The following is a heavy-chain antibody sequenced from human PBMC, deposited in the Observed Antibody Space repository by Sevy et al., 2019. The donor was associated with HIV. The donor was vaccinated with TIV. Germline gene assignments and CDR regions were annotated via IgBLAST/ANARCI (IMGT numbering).Heavy chain of an antibody. D-gene: IGHD6-19*01. V-gene: IGHV3-30*18. CDR1: GFTFSRNG. J-gene: IGHJ5*02. Sequence: GGSLRLSCATSGFTFSRNGMHWVRQVPGKGLEWVALISYDGDSKNYADSVKGRFTISRDNSKNTLYLQMNSLRAEDTAVYYCAKEEEIAVAGINWFDPWGQGTLVTVSS. CDR2: ISYDGDSK. CDR3: AKEEEIAVAGINWFDP.